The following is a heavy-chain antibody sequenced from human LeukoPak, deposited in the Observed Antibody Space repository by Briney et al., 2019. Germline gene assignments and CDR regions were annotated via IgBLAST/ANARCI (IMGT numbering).Heavy chain of an antibody. V-gene: IGHV3-48*03. Sequence: GGSLRLSCAASGFSFSSYDLNWVRQAPGKGLEWISYISPSGTTMHYADSVKGRFTISKDNAKNSVYLQMNSLRVEDTAVYYCARESLLFASRGGQFDYWGQGTLVTVSS. J-gene: IGHJ4*02. CDR2: ISPSGTTM. CDR3: ARESLLFASRGGQFDY. CDR1: GFSFSSYD. D-gene: IGHD2-21*01.